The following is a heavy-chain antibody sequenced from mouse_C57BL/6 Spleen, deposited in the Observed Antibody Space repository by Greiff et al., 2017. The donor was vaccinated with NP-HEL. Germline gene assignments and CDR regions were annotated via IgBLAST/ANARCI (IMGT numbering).Heavy chain of an antibody. J-gene: IGHJ2*01. Sequence: QVQLQQSGAELVKPGASVKISCKASGYAFSSYWMNWVKQRPGKGLEWIGQIYPGDGDTNYNGKLKGKATLTADNASNTTYMQLSSLTTEDDAVYFYARRAYYSNYHFDYWGQGTTLTVSS. CDR1: GYAFSSYW. V-gene: IGHV1-80*01. D-gene: IGHD2-5*01. CDR2: IYPGDGDT. CDR3: ARRAYYSNYHFDY.